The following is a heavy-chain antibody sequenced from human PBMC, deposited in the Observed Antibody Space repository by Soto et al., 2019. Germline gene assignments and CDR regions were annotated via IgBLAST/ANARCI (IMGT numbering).Heavy chain of an antibody. D-gene: IGHD1-26*01. CDR2: INAGNGDT. V-gene: IGHV1-3*01. J-gene: IGHJ4*02. Sequence: GASVKVSCKASGFIFTTYNIHWVRQAPGQRLEWMGWINAGNGDTEYSQKFQGRVTFTTDPSTSTAYMEVSSLRSEDTALYYCARWDYFHFDYWGQGALVTVSS. CDR3: ARWDYFHFDY. CDR1: GFIFTTYN.